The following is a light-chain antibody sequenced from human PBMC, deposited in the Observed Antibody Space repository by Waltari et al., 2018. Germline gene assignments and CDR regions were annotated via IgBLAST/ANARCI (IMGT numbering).Light chain of an antibody. CDR3: SSYTSSSTPHYV. V-gene: IGLV2-14*01. CDR1: SSDVGGYNY. Sequence: QSALTQPASVSGSPGHSITISCTGTSSDVGGYNYFSWYQQHPGKAPKLMIYEVSNRPSGVSNRFSGSKSGNTASLTISGLQAEDEADYYCSSYTSSSTPHYVFGTGTKVTVL. J-gene: IGLJ1*01. CDR2: EVS.